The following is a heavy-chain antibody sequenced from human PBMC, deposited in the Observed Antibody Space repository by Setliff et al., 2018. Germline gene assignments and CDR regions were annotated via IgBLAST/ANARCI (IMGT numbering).Heavy chain of an antibody. J-gene: IGHJ5*02. CDR3: VPQGPGYGNGWWTNWFDP. V-gene: IGHV3-7*03. D-gene: IGHD6-19*01. CDR2: INKDGSER. CDR1: AFSFSTYA. Sequence: GESLKISCAASAFSFSTYAMNWVRHTPGKGLEWVTNINKDGSERNYVDSVKGRFTISRDNAKNSVYLQMNSLRADDTAVYYCVPQGPGYGNGWWTNWFDPWGQGTLVTVSS.